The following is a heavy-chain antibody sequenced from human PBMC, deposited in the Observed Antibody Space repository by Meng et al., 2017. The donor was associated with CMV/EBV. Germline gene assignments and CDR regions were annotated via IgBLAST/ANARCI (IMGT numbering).Heavy chain of an antibody. CDR2: IYHSGST. CDR1: GGSISSSTW. V-gene: IGHV4-4*02. Sequence: VSGGSISSSTWWSWVRQPPGKGLEWIGEIYHSGSTNYNPSLKSRVTISVDKSKNQFSLKLSSVTAADTAVYYCARVSEGSSGYYFDYWGQGTLVTVSS. J-gene: IGHJ4*02. D-gene: IGHD3-22*01. CDR3: ARVSEGSSGYYFDY.